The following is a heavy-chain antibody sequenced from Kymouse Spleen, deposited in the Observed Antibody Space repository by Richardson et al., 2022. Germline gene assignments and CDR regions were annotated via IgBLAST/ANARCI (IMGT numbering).Heavy chain of an antibody. CDR1: GFTFSSYD. J-gene: IGHJ6*02. CDR3: ARERIVGASSGMDV. D-gene: IGHD1-26*01. CDR2: IGTAGDT. V-gene: IGHV3-13*01. Sequence: EVQLVESGGGLVQPGGSLRLSCAASGFTFSSYDMHWVRQATGKGLEWVSAIGTAGDTYYPGSVKGRFTISRENAKNSLYLQMNSLRAGDTAVYYCARERIVGASSGMDVWGQGTTVTVSS.